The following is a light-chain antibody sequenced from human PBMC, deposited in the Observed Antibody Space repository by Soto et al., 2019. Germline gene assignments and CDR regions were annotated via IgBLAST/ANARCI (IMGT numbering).Light chain of an antibody. Sequence: DIQMTQSPSTLSASVGDRVTITCRASQSISTWLAWYQQKPGKAPKLLIDKASSLQSGVPSRFIGSGSGTEFTLTINSLQPDDFATYYCQQYNTYSYTFGQGTKVDIK. J-gene: IGKJ2*01. CDR2: KAS. CDR3: QQYNTYSYT. V-gene: IGKV1-5*03. CDR1: QSISTW.